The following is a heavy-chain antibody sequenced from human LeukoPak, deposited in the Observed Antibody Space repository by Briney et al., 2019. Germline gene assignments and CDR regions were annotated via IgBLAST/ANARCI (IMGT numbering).Heavy chain of an antibody. Sequence: SETLSLTCTVSGGSISSASYYWGWIRQPPGKGLEWIGTIYYSGSTYYNPSLKSRVTISVDTSKNQVSLKLRSVTAADTAVYHCARDWSSSSYTYYYYMDVWGKGTTVTVSS. CDR1: GGSISSASYY. CDR3: ARDWSSSSYTYYYYMDV. CDR2: IYYSGST. J-gene: IGHJ6*03. D-gene: IGHD6-6*01. V-gene: IGHV4-39*07.